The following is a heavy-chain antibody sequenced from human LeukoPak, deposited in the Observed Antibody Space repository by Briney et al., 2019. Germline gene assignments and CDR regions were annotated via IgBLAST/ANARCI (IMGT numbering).Heavy chain of an antibody. V-gene: IGHV1-2*02. D-gene: IGHD2-2*01. CDR2: INPNSGGT. Sequence: ASVKVSCKASGYTFTGYYMHWVRQAPGQGLEWMGWINPNSGGTNYAQKFQGRVTMTRDTSISTAYMELSRLRSDDTAVYYCARDSRPVVPAQYYYYGMDVWGQGTTVTVSS. CDR3: ARDSRPVVPAQYYYYGMDV. J-gene: IGHJ6*02. CDR1: GYTFTGYY.